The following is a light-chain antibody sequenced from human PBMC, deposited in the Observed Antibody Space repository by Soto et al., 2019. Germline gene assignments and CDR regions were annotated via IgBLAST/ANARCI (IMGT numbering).Light chain of an antibody. CDR2: WAS. J-gene: IGKJ1*01. CDR3: QQYYSTPPVT. V-gene: IGKV4-1*01. Sequence: DIVMTQSPDSLAVSLGERATINCKSSQSVLYSSNNKNYLAWYQQKPGQPPKLLIYWASTRESGVPDRFSGSGSVTDFTLTISSLQAEDVAVYYCQQYYSTPPVTFGQGTKVGIK. CDR1: QSVLYSSNNKNY.